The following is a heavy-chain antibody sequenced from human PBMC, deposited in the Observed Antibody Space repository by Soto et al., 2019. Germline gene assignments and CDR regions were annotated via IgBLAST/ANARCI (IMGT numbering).Heavy chain of an antibody. Sequence: PGGSLILSCAASGFKFKNYSMNWVRQAPGKGLEWVATISGTGGSTYYADSVKGRFTISRDNSKNTLYLQMNSLRVEDTAVYYCAKDRLGGNFDYWGQGTQVTVSS. CDR1: GFKFKNYS. CDR3: AKDRLGGNFDY. V-gene: IGHV3-23*01. CDR2: ISGTGGST. J-gene: IGHJ4*02.